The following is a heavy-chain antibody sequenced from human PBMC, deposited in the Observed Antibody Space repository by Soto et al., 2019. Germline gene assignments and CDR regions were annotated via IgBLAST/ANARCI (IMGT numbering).Heavy chain of an antibody. Sequence: PGGSLRLSCAASGFTFSSYGMHWVRQAPGKGLEWVAVIWYDGSNKYYADSVEGRFTISRDNSKNTLYLQMNSLRAEDTAVYYCERGNDGDFVGATYRYYCDGMDVWGQGSTVTVSS. J-gene: IGHJ6*02. CDR3: ERGNDGDFVGATYRYYCDGMDV. CDR1: GFTFSSYG. V-gene: IGHV3-33*01. CDR2: IWYDGSNK. D-gene: IGHD4-17*01.